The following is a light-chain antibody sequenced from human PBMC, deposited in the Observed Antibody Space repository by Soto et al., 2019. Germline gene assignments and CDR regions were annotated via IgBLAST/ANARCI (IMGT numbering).Light chain of an antibody. CDR1: QSVSNN. Sequence: IVLSQSACTLSLSPGERATLSCRASQSVSNNYLAWYQQKPGQAPRLLIYGASTRATGIPARFSGSGSGTEFTLTISSLQSEDFAVYYCQQYNNWPPITFGHGTRLEI. CDR2: GAS. V-gene: IGKV3-15*01. J-gene: IGKJ5*01. CDR3: QQYNNWPPIT.